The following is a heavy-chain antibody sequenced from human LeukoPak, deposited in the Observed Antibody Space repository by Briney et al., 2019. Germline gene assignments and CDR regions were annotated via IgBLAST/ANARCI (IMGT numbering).Heavy chain of an antibody. D-gene: IGHD2-2*01. Sequence: PGGSLRLSCAASGFTFSSYGMHWVRQAPGKGLEWVAVISYDGSNKYYADSVKGRFPLSRDNAKSSLYLQMNSLRVEDTAMYFCARTVVVVVGASDYFDYWGQGTLVTVSS. V-gene: IGHV3-30*03. J-gene: IGHJ4*02. CDR2: ISYDGSNK. CDR3: ARTVVVVVGASDYFDY. CDR1: GFTFSSYG.